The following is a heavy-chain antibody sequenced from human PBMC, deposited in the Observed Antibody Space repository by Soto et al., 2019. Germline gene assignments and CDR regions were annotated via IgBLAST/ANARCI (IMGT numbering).Heavy chain of an antibody. CDR1: GGSFSGYY. CDR2: ITHSGGA. CDR3: ARSSVRGWSY. V-gene: IGHV4-34*01. D-gene: IGHD3-10*02. J-gene: IGHJ4*02. Sequence: QVQLQQWGAGLLKPSETLSLTCAVYGGSFSGYYWTWIRQPPGKGLEWIGEITHSGGANYNPSLKSRVTISVDTSKNQFSLNLNSVTAADTAVYYCARSSVRGWSYWGQGTLVTVSS.